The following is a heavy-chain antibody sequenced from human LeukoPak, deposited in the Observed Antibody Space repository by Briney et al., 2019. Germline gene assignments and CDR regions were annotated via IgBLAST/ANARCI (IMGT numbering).Heavy chain of an antibody. CDR3: ARHDFVLSSSSRDY. CDR1: GNSITSGYY. V-gene: IGHV4-38-2*01. J-gene: IGHJ4*02. D-gene: IGHD6-13*01. Sequence: SETLSLTCAVSGNSITSGYYWGWIRQPPGKGLEWIGSIFHTGRTYYNPSLKSRGTISVETSKNQFSLKVNSVTAADTAVYYCARHDFVLSSSSRDYWGQGILVTVSS. CDR2: IFHTGRT.